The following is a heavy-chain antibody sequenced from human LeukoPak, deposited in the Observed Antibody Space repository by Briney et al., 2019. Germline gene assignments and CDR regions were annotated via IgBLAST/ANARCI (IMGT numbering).Heavy chain of an antibody. Sequence: GESLKISCKGSGYSFTNYWIDWVRQMPGKGLEWMGIIYPGDSSIRYSPSFQGQVTISADKSISTAYLQWSSLKASDTAMYYCAGQPRYSSSWYYFDYWGQGTLVTVSS. CDR3: AGQPRYSSSWYYFDY. J-gene: IGHJ4*02. CDR2: IYPGDSSI. D-gene: IGHD6-13*01. V-gene: IGHV5-51*01. CDR1: GYSFTNYW.